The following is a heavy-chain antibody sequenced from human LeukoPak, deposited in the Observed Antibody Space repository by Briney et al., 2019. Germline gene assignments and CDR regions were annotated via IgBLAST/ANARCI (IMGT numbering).Heavy chain of an antibody. CDR1: GGSMSNIYY. J-gene: IGHJ3*02. CDR3: ARHLGGSGSHDAFDI. Sequence: SETLSLTCNVSGGSMSNIYYWGWIRQPPGKGLEWIGNIFYSGITYYNPSLRSRVTIAIDTSKSQFSLKLTSVTAADTAVYYCARHLGGSGSHDAFDIWGQGTMVTVSS. V-gene: IGHV4-39*01. CDR2: IFYSGIT. D-gene: IGHD3-10*01.